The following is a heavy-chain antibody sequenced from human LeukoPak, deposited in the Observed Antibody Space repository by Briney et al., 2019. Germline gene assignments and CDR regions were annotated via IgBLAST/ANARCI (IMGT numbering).Heavy chain of an antibody. CDR2: IYYSGST. CDR1: GGSISSSSYY. CDR3: ARGLNYYGSGSYYKHRPYYYYMDV. D-gene: IGHD3-10*01. Sequence: SETLSLTCTVSGGSISSSSYYWGWIRQPPGTGLEWIGSIYYSGSTNYNPSLKSRVTISVDTSKNQFSLKLSSVTAADTAVYYCARGLNYYGSGSYYKHRPYYYYMDVWGKGTTVTVSS. J-gene: IGHJ6*03. V-gene: IGHV4-39*07.